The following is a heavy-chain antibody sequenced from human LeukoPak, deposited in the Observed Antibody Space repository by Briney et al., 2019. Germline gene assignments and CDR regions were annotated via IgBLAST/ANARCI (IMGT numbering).Heavy chain of an antibody. CDR3: ASLYYYDSSGYYDY. J-gene: IGHJ4*02. CDR2: INAKGGGT. V-gene: IGHV1-2*06. CDR1: GYTFTGYY. D-gene: IGHD3-22*01. Sequence: ASVRVSCKASGYTFTGYYMHWVRQAPGQGLEWMGQINAKGGGTYYAQKFQGRVTMTRDTSISTAYMELSRLRSDDTAVYYCASLYYYDSSGYYDYWGQGTLVTVSS.